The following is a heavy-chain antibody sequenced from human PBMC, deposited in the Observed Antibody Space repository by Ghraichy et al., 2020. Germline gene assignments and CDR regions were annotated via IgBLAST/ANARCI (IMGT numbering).Heavy chain of an antibody. CDR2: IRYDRSNI. D-gene: IGHD3-16*01. CDR1: GFLFSSRG. V-gene: IGHV3-33*01. CDR3: ARDLGTSGDFGRKGYFDV. J-gene: IGHJ2*01. Sequence: GGSLRLSCAASGFLFSSRGMHWVRQAPGKGLEWVAAIRYDRSNIYYADSVKGRFTISRDNSRNTLELQMNSLRAEDTAMYYCARDLGTSGDFGRKGYFDVWRRGILVSVSS.